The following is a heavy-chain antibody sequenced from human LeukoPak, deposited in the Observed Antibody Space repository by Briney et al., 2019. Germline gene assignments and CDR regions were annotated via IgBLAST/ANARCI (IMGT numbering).Heavy chain of an antibody. D-gene: IGHD3-22*01. V-gene: IGHV3-9*01. CDR2: ISWNSGSL. CDR1: GFIFDDYA. J-gene: IGHJ6*03. CDR3: ARVAYYDSSGYWDYYYYYMDV. Sequence: PGRSLRLSCAASGFIFDDYAMHWVRRAPGKGLEWVSSISWNSGSLGYADSVKGRFTISRDNTKNSLYLQMNSLRAEDTALYYCARVAYYDSSGYWDYYYYYMDVWGKGTTVTVSS.